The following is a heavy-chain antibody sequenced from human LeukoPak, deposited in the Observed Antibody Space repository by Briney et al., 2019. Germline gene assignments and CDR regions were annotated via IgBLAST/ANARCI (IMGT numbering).Heavy chain of an antibody. Sequence: GGSLRLSCAASGFTFSIYGMHWVRQAPGKGLGWVAVISYDGSNKYYADSVKGRFTISRDNSKNTLYLQMNSLRAEDTAVYYCASVSLGGTSDYWGQGTLVTVSS. CDR1: GFTFSIYG. CDR3: ASVSLGGTSDY. CDR2: ISYDGSNK. J-gene: IGHJ4*02. D-gene: IGHD2-2*01. V-gene: IGHV3-30*03.